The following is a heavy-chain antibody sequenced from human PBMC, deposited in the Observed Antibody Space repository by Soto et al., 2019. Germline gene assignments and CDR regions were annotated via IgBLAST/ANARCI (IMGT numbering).Heavy chain of an antibody. CDR3: ARGDYDILTGYFNGDYYYMDV. J-gene: IGHJ6*03. CDR1: GFTFSSYA. CDR2: IGSNGGST. Sequence: GGSLRLSCAASGFTFSSYAMHWVRQAPGKGLEYVSAIGSNGGSTYYANSVKGRFTISRDNSKNTLYLQMGSLRAEDMAVYYCARGDYDILTGYFNGDYYYMDVWGKGTTVTVSS. V-gene: IGHV3-64*01. D-gene: IGHD3-9*01.